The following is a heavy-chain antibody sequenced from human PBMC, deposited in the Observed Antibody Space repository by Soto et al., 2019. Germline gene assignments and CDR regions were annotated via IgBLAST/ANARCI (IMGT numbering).Heavy chain of an antibody. V-gene: IGHV4-34*01. Sequence: SETLSLTCAVYGGSFSGYYWSWIRQPPGKGLEWIGEINHSGSTHYNSSLKSRVTIPVDTSKNQFSLKLSSVTAADTAVYYCARGALRYFDWLSKTNWFEPWGQGTLVTVSS. CDR3: ARGALRYFDWLSKTNWFEP. D-gene: IGHD3-9*01. CDR1: GGSFSGYY. CDR2: INHSGST. J-gene: IGHJ5*02.